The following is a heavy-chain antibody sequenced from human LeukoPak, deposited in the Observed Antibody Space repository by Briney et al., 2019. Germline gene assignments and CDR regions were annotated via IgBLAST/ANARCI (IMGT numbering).Heavy chain of an antibody. J-gene: IGHJ3*02. V-gene: IGHV4-59*11. CDR3: ARSDEYGSGSDWTTPFDAFDI. D-gene: IGHD3-10*01. CDR2: IHYSGST. CDR1: GGSMRSQY. Sequence: KASETLSLTCTVSGGSMRSQYWSWLRQLPGKGLECIGYIHYSGSTGYNPSLKSRVTISIDTSKNQFSLNLRSVTAADTAVYKCARSDEYGSGSDWTTPFDAFDIWGQGTMVTVSS.